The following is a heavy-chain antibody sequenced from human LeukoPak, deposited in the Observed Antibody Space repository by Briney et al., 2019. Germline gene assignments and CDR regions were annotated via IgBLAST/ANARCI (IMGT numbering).Heavy chain of an antibody. J-gene: IGHJ4*02. CDR3: ARGGEANYYDTSGYYLYYY. CDR2: IIPIFGTT. Sequence: ASVKVSCKASGGTFSSYAISWVRQAPGQGLEWMGRIIPIFGTTNYAQKFQGRVTITTDESTSTAYMELSSLRSEDTAVYYCARGGEANYYDTSGYYLYYYWGQGTLVTASS. D-gene: IGHD3-22*01. CDR1: GGTFSSYA. V-gene: IGHV1-69*05.